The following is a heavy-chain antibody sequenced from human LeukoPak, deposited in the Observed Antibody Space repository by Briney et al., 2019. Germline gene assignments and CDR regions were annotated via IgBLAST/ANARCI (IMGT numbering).Heavy chain of an antibody. Sequence: SETLSLTCTVSGGSISSGSYYWSWIRQPAGKGLEWIGRIYTSGSTNYNPSLKSRVTISVDTSKNQFSLKLSSVTAADTAVYYCARGAGWNYEVDYWGQGTLVTVSS. CDR3: ARGAGWNYEVDY. D-gene: IGHD1-7*01. CDR2: IYTSGST. J-gene: IGHJ4*02. CDR1: GGSISSGSYY. V-gene: IGHV4-61*02.